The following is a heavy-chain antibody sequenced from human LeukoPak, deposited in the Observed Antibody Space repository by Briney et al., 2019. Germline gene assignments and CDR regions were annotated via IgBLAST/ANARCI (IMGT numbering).Heavy chain of an antibody. CDR1: GFTFSSYA. Sequence: PGGSLGLSCAASGFTFSSYAMSWVRQAPGKGLEWVSAISGSGGSTYYADSVKGRFTISRDNSKNTLYLQMNSLRAEDTAVYYCAKAKVAGAPLYYYYMDVWGKGTTVTVSS. J-gene: IGHJ6*03. V-gene: IGHV3-23*01. CDR3: AKAKVAGAPLYYYYMDV. CDR2: ISGSGGST. D-gene: IGHD7-27*01.